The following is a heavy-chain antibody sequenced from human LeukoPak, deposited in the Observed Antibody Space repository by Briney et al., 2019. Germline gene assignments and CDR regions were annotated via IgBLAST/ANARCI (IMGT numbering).Heavy chain of an antibody. CDR1: GFSFSNVW. CDR3: TTDFMRGYSGS. Sequence: GGSPRLSCAASGFSFSNVWMTWVRQAPGKGLECVGRVKTKDVGGTTDYAAPVIGRFTISRDDSKNTVYLQVRSLQNEDTALYYCTTDFMRGYSGSWGQGTLVTVSS. J-gene: IGHJ5*02. D-gene: IGHD5-12*01. CDR2: VKTKDVGGTT. V-gene: IGHV3-15*01.